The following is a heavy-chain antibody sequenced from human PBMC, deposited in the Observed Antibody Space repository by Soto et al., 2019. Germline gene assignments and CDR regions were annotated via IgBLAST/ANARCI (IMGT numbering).Heavy chain of an antibody. CDR3: AKDYGSGSYLVYYFDY. V-gene: IGHV3-33*06. D-gene: IGHD3-10*01. Sequence: QVQLVESGGGVVQPGRSLRLSCAASGFTFSSYGMHWVRQAPGKGLEWVAVIWYDGSNKYYADSVKGRFTISRDNSKNTLYLHMNSLRAEDTAVHYCAKDYGSGSYLVYYFDYWGQGTLVTVSS. J-gene: IGHJ4*02. CDR1: GFTFSSYG. CDR2: IWYDGSNK.